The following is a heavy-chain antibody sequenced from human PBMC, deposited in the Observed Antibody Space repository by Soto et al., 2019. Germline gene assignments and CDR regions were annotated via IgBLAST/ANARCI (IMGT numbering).Heavy chain of an antibody. CDR1: GFTFSSYA. CDR3: AREGLYYGFWSGYYYYYGMDV. CDR2: ISSSSSYI. Sequence: GGSLRLSCAASGFTFSSYAMHWVRQAPGKGLEWVSSISSSSSYIYYADSVKGRFTISRDNAKNSLYLQMNSLRAEDTAVYYCAREGLYYGFWSGYYYYYGMDVWGQGTTVTVSS. J-gene: IGHJ6*02. D-gene: IGHD3-3*01. V-gene: IGHV3-21*01.